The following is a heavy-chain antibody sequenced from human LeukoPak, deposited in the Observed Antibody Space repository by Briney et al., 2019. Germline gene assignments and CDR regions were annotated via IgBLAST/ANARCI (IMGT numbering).Heavy chain of an antibody. CDR2: ISSSSSYI. D-gene: IGHD2-15*01. J-gene: IGHJ5*02. CDR1: GFTFSSYS. Sequence: GGSLRLSCAASGFTFSSYSMNWVRQAPGKGLEWVSSISSSSSYIYYADSVKGQFTISRDNAKNSLYLQMNSLRAEDTAVYYCARDHRIVVVGWFDPWGQGTLVTVSS. CDR3: ARDHRIVVVGWFDP. V-gene: IGHV3-21*01.